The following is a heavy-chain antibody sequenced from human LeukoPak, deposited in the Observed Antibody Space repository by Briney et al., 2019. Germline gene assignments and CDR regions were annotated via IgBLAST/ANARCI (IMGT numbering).Heavy chain of an antibody. J-gene: IGHJ3*02. Sequence: QPGGSLRLSCAASGFTFSSYWMSWVRQAPGKGLEWVANIKQDGSEKYYVDSVKGRFTISRDNAKNSLYLQMNSLRAEDTAVYYCARAWREPDKIGGYTGDAFDIWGQGTMVTVSS. V-gene: IGHV3-7*01. CDR3: ARAWREPDKIGGYTGDAFDI. CDR2: IKQDGSEK. CDR1: GFTFSSYW. D-gene: IGHD3-16*01.